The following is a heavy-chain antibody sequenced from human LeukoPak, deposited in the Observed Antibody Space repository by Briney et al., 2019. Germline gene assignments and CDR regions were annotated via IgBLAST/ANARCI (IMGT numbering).Heavy chain of an antibody. CDR2: INTISGGT. CDR1: GYTFTGYY. CDR3: ARDFIGGGYSGYE. Sequence: ASVNVSCKASGYTFTGYYMHWVRQAPGQGLEWIGWINTISGGTNYAQKFQGRVTMTRDTSISTAYMELSRLRSDDTAVYYCARDFIGGGYSGYEWGQGTLVTVSS. J-gene: IGHJ4*02. D-gene: IGHD5-12*01. V-gene: IGHV1-2*02.